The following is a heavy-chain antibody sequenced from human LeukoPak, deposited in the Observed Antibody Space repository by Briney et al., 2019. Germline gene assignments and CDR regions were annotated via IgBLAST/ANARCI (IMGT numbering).Heavy chain of an antibody. J-gene: IGHJ1*01. D-gene: IGHD2-2*01. CDR2: IKSKTDGGTT. V-gene: IGHV3-15*01. Sequence: GGSLRLSCAASGFTFSNAWMSWVRQAPGKGLEWVGRIKSKTDGGTTDYAAPVKGRFTIPRDDSKNTLYLQMNSLKTEDTAVYYCTARYCRSTSCYGEYFQRWGQGTLVTVSS. CDR1: GFTFSNAW. CDR3: TARYCRSTSCYGEYFQR.